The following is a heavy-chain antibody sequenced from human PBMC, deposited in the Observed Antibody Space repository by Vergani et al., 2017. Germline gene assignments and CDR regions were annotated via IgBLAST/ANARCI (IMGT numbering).Heavy chain of an antibody. D-gene: IGHD3-3*01. Sequence: QVQLQQWGAGLLKPSETLSLNCAVYGGSLSGYYWSWIRQPPGKGLEWIGEINHSGSTNYNPSLKSRVTISVDTSKNQFSLKLSSVTAADTAVYYCARAGWGYDFWSGYYGGHWFDPWGQGTLVTVSS. J-gene: IGHJ5*02. CDR2: INHSGST. CDR3: ARAGWGYDFWSGYYGGHWFDP. CDR1: GGSLSGYY. V-gene: IGHV4-34*01.